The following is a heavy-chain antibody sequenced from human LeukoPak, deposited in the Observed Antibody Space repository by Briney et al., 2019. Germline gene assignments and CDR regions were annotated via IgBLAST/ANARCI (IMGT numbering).Heavy chain of an antibody. J-gene: IGHJ5*02. D-gene: IGHD2-8*01. CDR3: ARGYCTNGVCYWFDP. CDR2: IIPIFGTA. Sequence: SVKVSCKASGGTFSGYAISWVRQAPGQGLEWMGGIIPIFGTANYAQKSQGRVTITTDESTSTAYMELSSLRSEDTAVYYCARGYCTNGVCYWFDPWGQGTLVTVSS. CDR1: GGTFSGYA. V-gene: IGHV1-69*05.